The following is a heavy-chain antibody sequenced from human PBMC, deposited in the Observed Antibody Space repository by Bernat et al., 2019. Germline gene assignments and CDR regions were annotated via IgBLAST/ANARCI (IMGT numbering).Heavy chain of an antibody. CDR2: IYSGGST. CDR1: GFTVSSNY. D-gene: IGHD6-13*01. Sequence: EVQLVETGGGLIQPGGSLRLSCAASGFTVSSNYMSWVRQAPGKGPEWVSVIYSGGSTYYADSVKGRFTISRDNSKNTLYLQMNSLRAEDTAVYYCARVSVSSWTLTEYYFDYWGQGTLVTVSS. CDR3: ARVSVSSWTLTEYYFDY. J-gene: IGHJ4*02. V-gene: IGHV3-53*02.